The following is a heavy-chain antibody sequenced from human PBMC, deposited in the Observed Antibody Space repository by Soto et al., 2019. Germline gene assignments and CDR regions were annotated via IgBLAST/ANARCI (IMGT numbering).Heavy chain of an antibody. J-gene: IGHJ4*02. V-gene: IGHV4-34*01. CDR2: INHSGST. Sequence: SETLSLTCAVYGGSFSGYYWSWVRQPPGKGLEWIGEINHSGSTNYNPSLKSRVTISVDTSKNQFSLKLSSVTAADTAVYYCARAHLKYQLLYPLFDYWGQGTLVTVSS. D-gene: IGHD2-2*02. CDR3: ARAHLKYQLLYPLFDY. CDR1: GGSFSGYY.